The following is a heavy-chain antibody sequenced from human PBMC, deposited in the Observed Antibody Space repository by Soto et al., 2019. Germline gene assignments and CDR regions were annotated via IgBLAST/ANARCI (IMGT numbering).Heavy chain of an antibody. CDR2: VKDGGHT. Sequence: QVQLQPWGAGLLKPSETLSLNCAVTGGSLSGYYWSWIRQPPGQGLEWIGEVKDGGHTNYSPSLRGRVTISSDAANNQFSLRLNAVTAADTGVEYCARGQEGVAATHWDQGSMVTVSS. CDR3: ARGQEGVAATH. D-gene: IGHD6-25*01. J-gene: IGHJ4*02. CDR1: GGSLSGYY. V-gene: IGHV4-34*01.